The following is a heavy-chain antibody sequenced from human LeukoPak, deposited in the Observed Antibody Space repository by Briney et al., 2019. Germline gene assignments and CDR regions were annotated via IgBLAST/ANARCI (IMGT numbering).Heavy chain of an antibody. J-gene: IGHJ3*02. Sequence: PSQTLFLTCAVSGGSISSGGYSWSWIRQPPGKGLEWIGYIYHSGSTYYNPSLKSRVTISVDRSKNQFSLKLSSVTAADTAVYYCASGGYDYGGIRGPFDIWGQGTMVTVSS. CDR1: GGSISSGGYS. V-gene: IGHV4-30-2*01. CDR3: ASGGYDYGGIRGPFDI. CDR2: IYHSGST. D-gene: IGHD4-23*01.